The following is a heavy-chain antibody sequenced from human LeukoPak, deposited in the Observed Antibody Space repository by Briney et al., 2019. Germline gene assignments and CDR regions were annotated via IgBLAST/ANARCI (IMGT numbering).Heavy chain of an antibody. V-gene: IGHV3-30*18. D-gene: IGHD2-15*01. Sequence: GGSLRLSSAASGFTFSSYGMHWVRQAPGKGLEWVAVISYDGSNKYYADSVKGRFTISRDNSKNTLYLQMNSLRAEDTAVYYCAKNYCSGGSCYPYYFDYWGQGTLVTVSS. CDR1: GFTFSSYG. CDR2: ISYDGSNK. CDR3: AKNYCSGGSCYPYYFDY. J-gene: IGHJ4*02.